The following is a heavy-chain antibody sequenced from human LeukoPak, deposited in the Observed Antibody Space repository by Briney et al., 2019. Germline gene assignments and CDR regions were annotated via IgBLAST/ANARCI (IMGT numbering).Heavy chain of an antibody. CDR2: IYYSGST. J-gene: IGHJ6*02. CDR1: GGSISSYY. V-gene: IGHV4-59*08. D-gene: IGHD5-24*01. CDR3: ARQGWGRGWLQDYYYGMDV. Sequence: SETLSLTCTVSGGSISSYYWSWIRQPPGKGLEWIGYIYYSGSTNYNPSLKSRVTISVDTSKNQFSLKLSSVTAADTAVYYCARQGWGRGWLQDYYYGMDVWGQGTTVTVSS.